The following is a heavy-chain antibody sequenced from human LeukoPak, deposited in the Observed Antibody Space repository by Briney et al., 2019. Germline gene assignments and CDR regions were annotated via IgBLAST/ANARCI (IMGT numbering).Heavy chain of an antibody. Sequence: GGSLRLSCAASGFTFSNYAMSWVRQAPGQGLEWVSAISGSGGSTYYADSVKGRFTISRDNSKNTLYLQMYSLRAEDTAVYYCARSSRELGGYAPWELMPPFDYWGQGTLVTVSS. CDR3: ARSSRELGGYAPWELMPPFDY. V-gene: IGHV3-23*01. CDR1: GFTFSNYA. J-gene: IGHJ4*02. D-gene: IGHD1-7*01. CDR2: ISGSGGST.